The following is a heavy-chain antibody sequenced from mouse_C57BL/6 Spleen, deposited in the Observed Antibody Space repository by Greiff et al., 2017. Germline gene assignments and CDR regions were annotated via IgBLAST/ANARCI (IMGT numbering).Heavy chain of an antibody. CDR1: GYTFTSYT. J-gene: IGHJ2*01. CDR3: ARSGDDFLDY. Sequence: QVQLQQSGAELARPGASVKMSCKASGYTFTSYTMHWVKQRPGQGLEWIGYINPSSGYTKYNQKFKDKATLTADKSSSTAYMQLSRLTSEDSAVYYCARSGDDFLDYWGQGTTLTVSS. V-gene: IGHV1-4*01. CDR2: INPSSGYT. D-gene: IGHD2-4*01.